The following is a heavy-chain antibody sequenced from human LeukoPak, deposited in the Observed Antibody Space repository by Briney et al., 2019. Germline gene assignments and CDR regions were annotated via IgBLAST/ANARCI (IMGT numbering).Heavy chain of an antibody. J-gene: IGHJ5*02. CDR2: IYPGDSDT. Sequence: GESLKISCKGSGYSFTSYWIGRVRQMPGKGLEWMGIIYPGDSDTRYSPSFQGQVTISADKSISTAYLQWSSLKASDTAMYYCARHMIHCSGGSCLPAWFDPWGQGTLVTVSS. CDR1: GYSFTSYW. V-gene: IGHV5-51*01. CDR3: ARHMIHCSGGSCLPAWFDP. D-gene: IGHD2-15*01.